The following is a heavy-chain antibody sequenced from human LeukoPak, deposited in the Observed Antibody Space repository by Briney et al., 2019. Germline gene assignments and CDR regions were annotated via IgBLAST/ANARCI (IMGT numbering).Heavy chain of an antibody. J-gene: IGHJ4*02. CDR3: AAYGSSTYHDDFDY. V-gene: IGHV3-53*01. Sequence: RSLRLSCAASGFTLSSNYMSCVRQAPGKGLEWVSVISIAGSTHNTTRVKGRFTISRLTSKNTIYPQMNTVRPEDTAVYYCAAYGSSTYHDDFDYWGQGTLVT. CDR1: GFTLSSNY. D-gene: IGHD1-26*01. CDR2: ISIAGST.